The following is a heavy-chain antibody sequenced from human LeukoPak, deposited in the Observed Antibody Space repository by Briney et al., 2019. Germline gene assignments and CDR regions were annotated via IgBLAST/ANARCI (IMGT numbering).Heavy chain of an antibody. CDR2: IRYDGSNK. CDR3: AKDTVGFVVVPAASPDY. Sequence: GGSLRLSCAASGFTFSSYGMHWVRQAPGKGLEWVAIIRYDGSNKYYADSVKGRFTISRDNSKNTLYLQMSSLRAEDTAVYYCAKDTVGFVVVPAASPDYWGQGTLVTVSS. D-gene: IGHD2-2*01. V-gene: IGHV3-30*02. CDR1: GFTFSSYG. J-gene: IGHJ4*02.